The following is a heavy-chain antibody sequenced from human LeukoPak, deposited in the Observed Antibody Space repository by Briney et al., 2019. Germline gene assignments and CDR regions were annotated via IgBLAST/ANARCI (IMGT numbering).Heavy chain of an antibody. CDR2: ISAYNGNT. V-gene: IGHV1-18*01. CDR1: GYTFTSYG. D-gene: IGHD5-18*01. J-gene: IGHJ5*02. Sequence: ASVKVSFKASGYTFTSYGISWVRQAPGQGLEWMGWISAYNGNTNYAQKLQGRVTITTDTSTSTAYVELRSLRSDDTAVYYCARGTEPRFGYSENWFDPWGQGTLVTVSS. CDR3: ARGTEPRFGYSENWFDP.